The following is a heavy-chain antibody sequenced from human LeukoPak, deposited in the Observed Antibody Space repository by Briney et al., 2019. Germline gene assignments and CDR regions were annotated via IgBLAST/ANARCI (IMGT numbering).Heavy chain of an antibody. V-gene: IGHV3-11*05. CDR1: GFTFSDYY. Sequence: PGRSLRLSCAASGFTFSDYYMSWIRQAPGKGLEWVSYISSSSSYTKYADSVKGRFTISRDNAKNTLHLQMDSLSAEDTAVYYCARDPVLRSLFDYWGQGTLVTVSS. CDR2: ISSSSSYT. CDR3: ARDPVLRSLFDY. J-gene: IGHJ4*02.